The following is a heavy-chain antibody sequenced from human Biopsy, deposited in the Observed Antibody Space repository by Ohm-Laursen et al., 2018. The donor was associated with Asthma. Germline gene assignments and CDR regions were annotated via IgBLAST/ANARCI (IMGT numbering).Heavy chain of an antibody. CDR1: GYTFNSAG. CDR3: ARAVDYSHYYGIDV. D-gene: IGHD3-10*01. Sequence: GSSVKVSCKTSGYTFNSAGITWVRQAPGQGLEWMGWISVYNGNTKVAQKLQDRVTMITGTSTSTAYMELRSLRSDDTAVYFCARAVDYSHYYGIDVWGQGTTVTV. V-gene: IGHV1-18*01. CDR2: ISVYNGNT. J-gene: IGHJ6*02.